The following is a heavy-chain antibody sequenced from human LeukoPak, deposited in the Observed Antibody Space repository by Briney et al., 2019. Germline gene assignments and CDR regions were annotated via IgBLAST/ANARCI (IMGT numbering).Heavy chain of an antibody. Sequence: GGSLRLSCAASGFTFSSYSMNWVRQVPGKGLEWVSAISGLGTTTYYADFVRGRFTISRDNSKSTLHLEMNSLRVDDTAVYYCATNIGRQHYCGGDCRASWGQGTLVVVS. CDR2: ISGLGTTT. J-gene: IGHJ1*01. CDR3: ATNIGRQHYCGGDCRAS. D-gene: IGHD2-21*02. V-gene: IGHV3-21*04. CDR1: GFTFSSYS.